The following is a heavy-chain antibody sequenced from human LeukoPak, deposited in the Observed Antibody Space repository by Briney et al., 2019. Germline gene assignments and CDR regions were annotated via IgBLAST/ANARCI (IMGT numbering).Heavy chain of an antibody. V-gene: IGHV3-15*01. CDR3: STTYYYDSSEGY. Sequence: GGSLRLSCAASGFNFGNYLMSWVRQAPGKGLEWVGRIKSKTDGGTTDYAAPVKGRFTISRDDSKNTLYLQMNSLKTEDTAVYYCSTTYYYDSSEGYWGQGTLVTVSS. CDR1: GFNFGNYL. D-gene: IGHD3-22*01. CDR2: IKSKTDGGTT. J-gene: IGHJ4*02.